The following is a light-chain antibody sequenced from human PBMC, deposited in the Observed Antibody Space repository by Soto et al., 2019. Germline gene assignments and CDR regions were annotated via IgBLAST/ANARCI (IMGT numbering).Light chain of an antibody. CDR1: SGDVGGYTS. CDR3: SSYTSSGALV. J-gene: IGLJ3*02. V-gene: IGLV2-14*01. Sequence: QSALTQPASVSGSPGQSITISCTGTSGDVGGYTSVSWYQHHPGRAPKFIIYAVSNRPSGVSHRFSGSKSGNTASLTISELQAADEADYYCSSYTSSGALVFGGGTKVTVL. CDR2: AVS.